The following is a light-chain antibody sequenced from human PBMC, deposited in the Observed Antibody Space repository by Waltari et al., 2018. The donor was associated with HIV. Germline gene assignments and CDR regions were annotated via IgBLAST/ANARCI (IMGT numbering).Light chain of an antibody. J-gene: IGLJ1*01. CDR2: KNF. CDR3: VGWDSSLSAYV. CDR1: SSNIENDN. V-gene: IGLV1-47*01. Sequence: QSFLTQPPSASGTPGQTVTISCSGSSSNIENDNVYWYQQLPGMTPKLLIYKNFLRPSGVPARCAASKSGTSASLTISGLRSADEADYYCVGWDSSLSAYVFGAGTKVAVL.